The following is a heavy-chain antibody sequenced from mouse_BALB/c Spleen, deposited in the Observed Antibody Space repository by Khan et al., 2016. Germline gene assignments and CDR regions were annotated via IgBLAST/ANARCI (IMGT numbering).Heavy chain of an antibody. D-gene: IGHD2-1*01. CDR1: GFNIKDYY. V-gene: IGHV14-4*02. J-gene: IGHJ2*01. CDR3: NAIYYGNYIYFDY. CDR2: IDPENGAT. Sequence: VQLQQPGAELVRSGASVRLSCTASGFNIKDYYIHWVKQRPEQGLEWIGWIDPENGATEYAPKFQGKATLTADTSSNTAYLQLSRLTSEDTAVYYCNAIYYGNYIYFDYWGKGTTLTVSS.